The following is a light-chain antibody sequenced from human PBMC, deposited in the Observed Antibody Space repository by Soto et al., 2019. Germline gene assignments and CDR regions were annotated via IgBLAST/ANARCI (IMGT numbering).Light chain of an antibody. CDR3: QQYGNSPQT. CDR1: QSVSSSD. CDR2: GAS. J-gene: IGKJ1*01. V-gene: IGKV3-20*01. Sequence: EVVLTQSPGTLSLSPGERATLSCRASQSVSSSDLAWYQQKPGQAPRLLISGASSRATGIPDRFSGSGSGTDFTLTISRLEPEDFAVYYCQQYGNSPQTFGQGTKVDIK.